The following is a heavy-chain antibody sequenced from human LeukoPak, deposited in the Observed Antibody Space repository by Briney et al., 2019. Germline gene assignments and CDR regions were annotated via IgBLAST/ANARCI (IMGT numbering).Heavy chain of an antibody. Sequence: SETLSLTCTVSGGSISSYYWSWIRQPPGKGLERIGYIYYSGSTNYNPSLKSRVTISVDTSKNQFSLKLSSVTAADTAVYYCARVGGSNSWNYYYYYMDVWGKGTTVTVSS. CDR3: ARVGGSNSWNYYYYYMDV. J-gene: IGHJ6*03. V-gene: IGHV4-59*01. D-gene: IGHD6-13*01. CDR2: IYYSGST. CDR1: GGSISSYY.